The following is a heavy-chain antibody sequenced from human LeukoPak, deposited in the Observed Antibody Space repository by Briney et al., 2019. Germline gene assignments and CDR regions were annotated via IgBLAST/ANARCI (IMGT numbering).Heavy chain of an antibody. CDR1: GFTLSNHA. CDR2: ISGSGGST. J-gene: IGHJ4*02. D-gene: IGHD1-26*01. CDR3: AKSRWELR. Sequence: GGSLRLSCAASGFTLSNHAMIWVRQAPGKGLEWVSAISGSGGSTYYADSVKGRFTISRDNSKNTLYLQMNSLRAEDTAVYYCAKSRWELRWGQGTLVTVSS. V-gene: IGHV3-23*01.